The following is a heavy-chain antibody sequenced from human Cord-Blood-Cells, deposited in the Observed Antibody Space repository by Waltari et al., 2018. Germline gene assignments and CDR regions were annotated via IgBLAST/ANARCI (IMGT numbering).Heavy chain of an antibody. V-gene: IGHV3-73*02. D-gene: IGHD3-10*01. Sequence: EVQLVESGGGLVQPGGSLKLSCAASGSTFSGSAMHWVRQASGKGLEWVGRMRRKANSDATAYAASVKGRFTISRDDSKSTAYLQMNGRKTEDTAVYYCTRHVHNYGSGSDYWGQGTLVTVSS. CDR2: MRRKANSDAT. J-gene: IGHJ4*02. CDR1: GSTFSGSA. CDR3: TRHVHNYGSGSDY.